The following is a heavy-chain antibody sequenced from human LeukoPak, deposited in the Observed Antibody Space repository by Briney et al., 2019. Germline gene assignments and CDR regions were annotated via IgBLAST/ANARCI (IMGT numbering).Heavy chain of an antibody. J-gene: IGHJ4*02. Sequence: PSETLSLTCTVHGGSFSAFYWSWIRQSPGKGLEWVGEVSHSGTANYNPSLKRRVTLLVDTSKRQFSLKLSSVTAADTGVYYCARGAYCSTINCYGFDYWGQGTQVTAST. CDR2: VSHSGTA. CDR3: ARGAYCSTINCYGFDY. V-gene: IGHV4-34*01. D-gene: IGHD2-2*01. CDR1: GGSFSAFY.